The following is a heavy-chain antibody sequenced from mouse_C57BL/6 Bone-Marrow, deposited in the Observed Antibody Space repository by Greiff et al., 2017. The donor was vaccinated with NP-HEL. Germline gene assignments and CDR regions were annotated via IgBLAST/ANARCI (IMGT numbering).Heavy chain of an antibody. V-gene: IGHV1-64*01. Sequence: QVQLQQPGAELVKPGASVKLSCKASGYTFTSYWMHWVKQRPGQGLEWIGMIHPNSGSTNYNEKFKSKATLTVDKSSSTAYMQLSSLTSEDSAVYYCAREDTTGVATKRAWFAYWGQGTLVTVSA. CDR3: AREDTTGVATKRAWFAY. CDR1: GYTFTSYW. D-gene: IGHD1-1*01. J-gene: IGHJ3*01. CDR2: IHPNSGST.